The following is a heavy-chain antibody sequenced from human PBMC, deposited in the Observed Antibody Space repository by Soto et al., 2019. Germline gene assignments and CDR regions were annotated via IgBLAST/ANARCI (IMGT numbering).Heavy chain of an antibody. CDR1: GYTFTSYD. CDR3: ARDSWSDYYYYLDV. V-gene: IGHV1-8*01. CDR2: MNPNSGNT. D-gene: IGHD6-13*01. Sequence: ASVKVSCKASGYTFTSYDINWVRQATGQGLEWMGWMNPNSGNTGYAQKFQGRVTMTRNTSISTAYMELSSLRSEDTAVYYCARDSWSDYYYYLDVWGKGTTVTVSS. J-gene: IGHJ6*03.